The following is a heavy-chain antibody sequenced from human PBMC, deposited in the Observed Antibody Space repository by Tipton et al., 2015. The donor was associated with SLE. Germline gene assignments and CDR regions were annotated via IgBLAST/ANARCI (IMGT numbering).Heavy chain of an antibody. CDR2: INYDGKTT. J-gene: IGHJ4*02. V-gene: IGHV3-23*01. CDR3: ARDRDLGY. Sequence: SLRLSCAASGFMFKNYDFSWVRQAPGKGLEWVSHINYDGKTTYYVDSVKGRFTVSRDNSKDTVYLQMESLRAEDTAVYYCARDRDLGYWGQGTLVTVSS. D-gene: IGHD5-24*01. CDR1: GFMFKNYD.